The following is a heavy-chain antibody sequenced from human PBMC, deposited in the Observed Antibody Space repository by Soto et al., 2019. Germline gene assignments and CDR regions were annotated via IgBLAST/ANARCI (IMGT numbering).Heavy chain of an antibody. V-gene: IGHV3-15*07. D-gene: IGHD6-19*01. J-gene: IGHJ4*02. CDR3: TTGWTNTGWYGAFEY. CDR1: GFILSNAW. CDR2: IKSKSDGGTI. Sequence: EVPLVESGGGLVKPGGSLRLSCAASGFILSNAWMNWVRQAPGKGLEWVGRIKSKSDGGTIDYAAPVKGRFAISRDXSXXTRYLEMISLRTEDTAVYYCTTGWTNTGWYGAFEYWGQGTLVTVSS.